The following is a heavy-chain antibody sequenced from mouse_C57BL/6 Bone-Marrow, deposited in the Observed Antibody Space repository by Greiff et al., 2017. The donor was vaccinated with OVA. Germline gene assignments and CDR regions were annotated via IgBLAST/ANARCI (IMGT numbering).Heavy chain of an antibody. J-gene: IGHJ4*01. Sequence: VQLKESGPGLAKPSQTLSLTCSVTGYSITSDYWNWIRKFPGNKLEYMGYISYSGSTYYNPSLKSRISITRDTSKNQYYLQLNSVTTEDTATYYCARYRSHYYGSSYGGYYAMDYWGQGTSVTVSS. D-gene: IGHD1-1*01. CDR3: ARYRSHYYGSSYGGYYAMDY. V-gene: IGHV3-8*01. CDR1: GYSITSDY. CDR2: ISYSGST.